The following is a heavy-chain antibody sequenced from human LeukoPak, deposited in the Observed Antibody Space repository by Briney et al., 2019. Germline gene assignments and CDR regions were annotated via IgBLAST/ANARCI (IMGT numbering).Heavy chain of an antibody. CDR2: IYHSGST. D-gene: IGHD6-19*01. CDR1: GGSISSSSYY. V-gene: IGHV4-39*07. CDR3: ARAGYSSGWYDY. J-gene: IGHJ4*02. Sequence: SETLSLTCTVSGGSISSSSYYWGWIRQPPGKGLEWIGYIYHSGSTYYNPSLKSRVTISVDRSKNQFSLKLSSVTAADTAVYYCARAGYSSGWYDYWGQGTLVTVSS.